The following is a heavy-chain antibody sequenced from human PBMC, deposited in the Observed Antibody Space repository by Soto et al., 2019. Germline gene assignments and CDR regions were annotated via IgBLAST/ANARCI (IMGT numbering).Heavy chain of an antibody. Sequence: SETLSLTCTVSGGSISSYYWSWIRQPPGKGPEWIGYIYYSGSTNYNPSLKSRVTISVDTSKNQFSLKLSSVTAADTAVYYCARGTFGDNWFDPWGQGTLVTVSS. CDR3: ARGTFGDNWFDP. CDR2: IYYSGST. J-gene: IGHJ5*02. D-gene: IGHD3-16*01. V-gene: IGHV4-59*01. CDR1: GGSISSYY.